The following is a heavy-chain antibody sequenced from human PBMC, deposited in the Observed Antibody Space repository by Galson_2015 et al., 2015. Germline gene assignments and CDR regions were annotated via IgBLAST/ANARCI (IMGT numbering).Heavy chain of an antibody. J-gene: IGHJ4*02. CDR3: VRGPLGSSGWDFDF. CDR1: GDSINTAPYY. V-gene: IGHV4-39*07. D-gene: IGHD3-22*01. CDR2: IYYPEST. Sequence: SETLSLTCTVSGDSINTAPYYWGWIRQPPGKGLEWIGSIYYPESTYYNPSLKSRVTISLDTSKNQVLLKMTSVTAADTAVYYCVRGPLGSSGWDFDFWGQGTLVTVSS.